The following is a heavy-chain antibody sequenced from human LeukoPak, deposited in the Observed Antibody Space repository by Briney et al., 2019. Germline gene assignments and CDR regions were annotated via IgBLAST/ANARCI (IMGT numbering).Heavy chain of an antibody. D-gene: IGHD2-2*01. J-gene: IGHJ3*02. V-gene: IGHV1-2*02. CDR2: INPNSGGT. CDR1: GYTFTGYY. CDR3: ARSDIVVVPAAMWPDAFDI. Sequence: ASVKVSCKASGYTFTGYYMHWVRQAPGQGLEWMGWINPNSGGTNYAQKVQGRVTMTRDTSISTAYMELSRLRSDDTAVYYCARSDIVVVPAAMWPDAFDIWGQGTMVTVSS.